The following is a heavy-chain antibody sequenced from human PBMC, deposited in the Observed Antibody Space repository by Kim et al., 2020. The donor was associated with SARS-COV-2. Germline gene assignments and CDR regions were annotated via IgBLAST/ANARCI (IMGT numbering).Heavy chain of an antibody. Sequence: SETLSLTCAVYGGSFSGYYWSWIRQPPGKGLEWIGEINHSGSTNYNPSLKSRVTISVDTSKNQFSLKLSSVTAADTAVYYCARGWAYYAFWSGLTETFD. CDR3: ARGWAYYAFWSGLTETFD. J-gene: IGHJ4*01. CDR1: GGSFSGYY. V-gene: IGHV4-34*01. D-gene: IGHD3-3*01. CDR2: INHSGST.